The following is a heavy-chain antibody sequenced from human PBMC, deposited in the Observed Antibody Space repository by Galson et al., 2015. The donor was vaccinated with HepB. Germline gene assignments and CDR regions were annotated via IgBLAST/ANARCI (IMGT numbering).Heavy chain of an antibody. CDR3: ARAATVTPHGAFDI. CDR2: INAGNGNT. Sequence: HWVRQAPGQRLEWMGWINAGNGNTKYSQKFQGRVTITRDTSASTAYMELSSLRSEDTAVYYCARAATVTPHGAFDIWGQGTMVTVSS. V-gene: IGHV1-3*01. J-gene: IGHJ3*02. D-gene: IGHD4-17*01.